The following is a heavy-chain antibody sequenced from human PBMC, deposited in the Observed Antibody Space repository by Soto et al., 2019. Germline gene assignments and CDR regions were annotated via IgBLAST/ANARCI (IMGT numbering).Heavy chain of an antibody. V-gene: IGHV4-34*01. Sequence: QVQLQQWGAGLLKPSETLSLTCAVYGGSFSGYYWSWIRQPPGKGLEWIGEINHSGSTHYNPSLKSRVTISVDTSKNQFSLKLSSVTAADTAVYYCARAIAAAGYGMDVWGQGTTVTVSS. CDR3: ARAIAAAGYGMDV. CDR2: INHSGST. D-gene: IGHD6-13*01. J-gene: IGHJ6*02. CDR1: GGSFSGYY.